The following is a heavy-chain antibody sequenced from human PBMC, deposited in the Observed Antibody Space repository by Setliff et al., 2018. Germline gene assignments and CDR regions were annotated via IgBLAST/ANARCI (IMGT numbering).Heavy chain of an antibody. CDR2: IYYIGST. Sequence: LSLTCTVSGGSISSGSYYWTWIRQHPGKGLEWIGYIYYIGSTYYNPSLKSRVTISVDTSQNQFSLRLSSVTAADTAVYYCARGTTNLNYYYYMDVWGKGTTVTVSS. CDR1: GGSISSGSYY. CDR3: ARGTTNLNYYYYMDV. J-gene: IGHJ6*03. D-gene: IGHD4-4*01. V-gene: IGHV4-31*03.